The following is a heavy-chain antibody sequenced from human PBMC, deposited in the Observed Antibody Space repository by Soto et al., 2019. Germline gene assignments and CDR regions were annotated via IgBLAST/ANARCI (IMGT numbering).Heavy chain of an antibody. J-gene: IGHJ6*02. CDR1: GGSISGYF. Sequence: QVQLQESGPGLVKPSETLSLTCTVSGGSISGYFWSWTRQPPGKGLEWIGYIHYSGTTNYNPSLKSRVTISVDTSKNQFSLKLSSVTAADTAVYYCARERGYSGYDGYYYGMDVWGQGTTVTVSS. CDR3: ARERGYSGYDGYYYGMDV. D-gene: IGHD5-12*01. V-gene: IGHV4-59*01. CDR2: IHYSGTT.